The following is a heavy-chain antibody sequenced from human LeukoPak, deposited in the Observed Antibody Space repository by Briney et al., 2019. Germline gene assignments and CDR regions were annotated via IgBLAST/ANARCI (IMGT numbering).Heavy chain of an antibody. CDR3: TKEANIAVAAIDY. D-gene: IGHD6-19*01. Sequence: PGGSLRLSCAASGFTFSSYSMNWVRQAPWKGLEWVSSISSSSSYIYYADSVKGRFTISRDNAKNSLYLQMNSLRAEDTALYYCTKEANIAVAAIDYWGQGTLVTVSS. CDR1: GFTFSSYS. CDR2: ISSSSSYI. J-gene: IGHJ4*02. V-gene: IGHV3-21*04.